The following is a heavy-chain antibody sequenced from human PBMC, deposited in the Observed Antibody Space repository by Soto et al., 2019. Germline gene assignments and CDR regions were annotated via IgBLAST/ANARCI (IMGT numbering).Heavy chain of an antibody. CDR1: GFIFSSYG. Sequence: GGSLRLSCAASGFIFSSYGMHWVRQAPGKGLEWVAVISYDGSNKYYADSVKGRFTISRDNSKNTLYLQMNSLRAEDTAVYYCARDLGDSSSWYPYYYYGMDVWGQGTTVTVSS. CDR2: ISYDGSNK. V-gene: IGHV3-30*03. J-gene: IGHJ6*02. CDR3: ARDLGDSSSWYPYYYYGMDV. D-gene: IGHD6-13*01.